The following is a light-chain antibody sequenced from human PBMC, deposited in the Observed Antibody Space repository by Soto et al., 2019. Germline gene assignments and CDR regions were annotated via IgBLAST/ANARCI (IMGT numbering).Light chain of an antibody. CDR3: SSHGGANNFYV. CDR2: EVT. Sequence: QSVLTQPPSASWSPGQSVTISCTVTSSDVGAYNYVSWYQQHPGKVPKLIIYEVTKRPSGVPDRFSASKSGNTASLTVSGLQAEDEADYYCSSHGGANNFYVFGTGTKVTVL. V-gene: IGLV2-8*01. CDR1: SSDVGAYNY. J-gene: IGLJ1*01.